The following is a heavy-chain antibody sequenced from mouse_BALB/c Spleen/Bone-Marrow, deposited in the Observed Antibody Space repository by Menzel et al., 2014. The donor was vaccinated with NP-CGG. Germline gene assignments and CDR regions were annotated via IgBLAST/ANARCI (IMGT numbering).Heavy chain of an antibody. D-gene: IGHD2-3*01. CDR3: TRDLYDGYSYYAMDY. V-gene: IGHV5-6-4*01. CDR2: ISSGGSYT. CDR1: GFTFSSYT. J-gene: IGHJ4*01. Sequence: EVQLVESGGGLVKPGGSLKLSCAASGFTFSSYTMSWVRQTPEKRLEWVATISSGGSYTYYPDSVKGRFTISRDNAKSTLYLQMSSLKSEDTAMYYCTRDLYDGYSYYAMDYWGQGTSVTVSS.